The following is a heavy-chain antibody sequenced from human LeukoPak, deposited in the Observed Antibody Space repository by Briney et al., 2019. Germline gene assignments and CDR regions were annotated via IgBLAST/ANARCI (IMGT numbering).Heavy chain of an antibody. CDR2: INPKSGGT. CDR1: GYTFTGYY. Sequence: ASVTVSCTASGYTFTGYYMHWVRQAPGQGLEWMGWINPKSGGTNYAQKFQGWVTMTRDTSISTAYMELSRLRSDDTAAYYCARGSIVVVVAALYNWFDPWGQGTLVTVSS. CDR3: ARGSIVVVVAALYNWFDP. V-gene: IGHV1-2*04. D-gene: IGHD2-15*01. J-gene: IGHJ5*02.